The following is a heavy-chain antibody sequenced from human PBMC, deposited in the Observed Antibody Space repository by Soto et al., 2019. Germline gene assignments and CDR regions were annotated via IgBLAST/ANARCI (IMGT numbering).Heavy chain of an antibody. CDR2: IIPIFGTA. CDR1: GGTFSSYA. Sequence: QVQLVQSGAEVKKPGSSVKVSCKASGGTFSSYAISWVQQAPGQGLEWMGGIIPIFGTANYAQKFQGRVTITADESTSTAYMELSSLRSEDTVVYYCARGRKGIAAAGVFDYWGQGTLVTVSS. V-gene: IGHV1-69*01. J-gene: IGHJ4*02. D-gene: IGHD6-13*01. CDR3: ARGRKGIAAAGVFDY.